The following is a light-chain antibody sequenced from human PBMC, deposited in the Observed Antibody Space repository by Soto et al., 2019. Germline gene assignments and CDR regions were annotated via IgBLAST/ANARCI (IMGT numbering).Light chain of an antibody. Sequence: DVQVTQSPSSLSAFVGDRVTITWRASQNINTYVNWYQVKRGEAPKLLIYAASSLQSGVPSRFSGRGSGTDFTLTISSLQPEDFATYYCQQSYSTPRTFGQGTKLEIK. J-gene: IGKJ2*02. V-gene: IGKV1-39*01. CDR1: QNINTY. CDR2: AAS. CDR3: QQSYSTPRT.